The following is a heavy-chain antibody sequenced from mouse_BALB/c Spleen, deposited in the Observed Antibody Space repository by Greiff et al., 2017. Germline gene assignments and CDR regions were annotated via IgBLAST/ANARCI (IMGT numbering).Heavy chain of an antibody. V-gene: IGHV1-82*01. CDR3: ARWAGGNLFDY. CDR2: IYPGDGDT. D-gene: IGHD1-1*02. CDR1: GYAFSSSW. J-gene: IGHJ2*01. Sequence: QVQLQQSGPELVKPGASVKISCNASGYAFSSSWMNWVKQRPGQGLEWIGRIYPGDGDTNYNGKFKGKATLTADKSSSTAYMQLSSLTAVDSAVYFCARWAGGNLFDYWGQGTTLTVSS.